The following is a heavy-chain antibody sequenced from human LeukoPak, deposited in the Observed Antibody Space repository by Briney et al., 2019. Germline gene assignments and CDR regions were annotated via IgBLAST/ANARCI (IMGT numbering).Heavy chain of an antibody. CDR3: ARPGIAAAGRAFDT. V-gene: IGHV1-46*01. CDR1: GGTFSSYA. J-gene: IGHJ3*02. Sequence: GASVKVSCKASGGTFSSYAISWVRQAPGQGLEWMGIINPSGGSTSYAQKFQGRVTMTRDTSTSTVYMELSSLRSEDTAVYYCARPGIAAAGRAFDTWGQGTMVTVSS. CDR2: INPSGGST. D-gene: IGHD6-13*01.